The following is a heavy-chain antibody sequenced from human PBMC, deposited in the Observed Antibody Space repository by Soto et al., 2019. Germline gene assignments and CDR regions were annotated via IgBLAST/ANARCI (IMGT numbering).Heavy chain of an antibody. V-gene: IGHV3-7*01. Sequence: GGALRLSCAASVFTFSDYWMDWVRQAPGKGLEWVANINQDGTEKHYVDSVKGRFTISRHNANNSLYLQMSSLTAEDSPLYYCSPRLDYGGQATLLTIS. CDR1: VFTFSDYW. CDR3: SPRLDY. CDR2: INQDGTEK. J-gene: IGHJ4*02.